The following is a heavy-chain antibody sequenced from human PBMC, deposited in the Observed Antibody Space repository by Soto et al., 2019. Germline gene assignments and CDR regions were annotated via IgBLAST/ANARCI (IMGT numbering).Heavy chain of an antibody. D-gene: IGHD3-22*01. CDR2: IYYSGST. Sequence: SETLSLTCTVSGGSISSGGYYWSWIRQHPGKGLEWIGYIYYSGSTYYNPSLKSRVTISVDTSKNQFSLKLSSVTAADTAVYYCARGYYYESSGARGNWFDPWGQGTLVTVSS. CDR3: ARGYYYESSGARGNWFDP. CDR1: GGSISSGGYY. J-gene: IGHJ5*02. V-gene: IGHV4-31*03.